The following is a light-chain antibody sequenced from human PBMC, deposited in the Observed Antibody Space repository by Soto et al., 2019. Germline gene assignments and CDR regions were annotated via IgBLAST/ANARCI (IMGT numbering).Light chain of an antibody. CDR1: ESISGW. CDR3: QQYNSFAYT. V-gene: IGKV1-5*03. J-gene: IGKJ2*01. Sequence: DIQLTQSPFTLSASVGDRVTITCRASESISGWLAWYQQIPGKAPRLLIYKGSTLESGVPSRFSGSGFGTEFTLTISSLQPDDFATYYCQQYNSFAYTFGQGTKLEIK. CDR2: KGS.